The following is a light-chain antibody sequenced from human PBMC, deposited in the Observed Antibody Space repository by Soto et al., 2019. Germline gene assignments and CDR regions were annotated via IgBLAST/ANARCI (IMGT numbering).Light chain of an antibody. CDR2: GAS. Sequence: EIVLTQSPGTLSLSPGERATLSCRASQSVSGIYLAWYQQKPGQAPRLLIYGASSRATGIPDRFSGSGSGTDFTLTISRLEPEDFAGYYCQQYGTSPPYTFGQGTKVEIK. V-gene: IGKV3-20*01. J-gene: IGKJ2*01. CDR1: QSVSGIY. CDR3: QQYGTSPPYT.